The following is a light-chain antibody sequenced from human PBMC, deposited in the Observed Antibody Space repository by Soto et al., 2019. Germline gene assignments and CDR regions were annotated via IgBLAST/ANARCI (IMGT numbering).Light chain of an antibody. CDR2: FNI. V-gene: IGLV1-44*01. CDR3: AAWDDSLNGYV. CDR1: SSNIGSNT. J-gene: IGLJ1*01. Sequence: QSVLSHPPSASGTPWQRVTISCSGSSSNIGSNTVSWYQQFPGTAPKLLIYFNIQRPSGVPDRFSGSKSGTSASLAISGLQSEDEADYYCAAWDDSLNGYVFGTGTKVTVL.